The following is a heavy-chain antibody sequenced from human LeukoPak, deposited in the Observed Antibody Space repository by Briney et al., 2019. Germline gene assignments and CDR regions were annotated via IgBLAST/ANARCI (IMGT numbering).Heavy chain of an antibody. Sequence: PSETLSLTCTVSGGSISSYYWSWIRQPPGEGLEWIGYIYYNGNTNYNPSLKSRVTISVDTSKNQFSLKLSSVTAADTAVYYCARHAPPRYYDILTGPPDYWGQGTLVTVSS. CDR1: GGSISSYY. D-gene: IGHD3-9*01. J-gene: IGHJ4*02. V-gene: IGHV4-59*08. CDR2: IYYNGNT. CDR3: ARHAPPRYYDILTGPPDY.